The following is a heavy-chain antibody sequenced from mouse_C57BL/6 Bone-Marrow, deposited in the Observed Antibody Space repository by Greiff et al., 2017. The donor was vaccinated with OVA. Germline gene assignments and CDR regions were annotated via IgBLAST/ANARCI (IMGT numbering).Heavy chain of an antibody. CDR1: GYTFTSYG. J-gene: IGHJ4*01. CDR3: ARIYYYGSTSFRY. CDR2: IYPRGGNT. Sequence: QVQLQQSGAELARPGASVKLSCKASGYTFTSYGIRWVKQRTGQGLEWIGEIYPRGGNTYYNQKFKGKATLTVDKSSSTAYMELRSLKSEVSAVYFLARIYYYGSTSFRYWGQGTSVTVSS. V-gene: IGHV1-81*01. D-gene: IGHD1-1*01.